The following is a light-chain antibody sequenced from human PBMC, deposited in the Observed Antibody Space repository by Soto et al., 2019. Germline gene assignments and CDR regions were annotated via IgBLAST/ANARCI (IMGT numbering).Light chain of an antibody. CDR1: QTISSW. J-gene: IGKJ1*01. Sequence: DIQMTQSPSTLSGSVGDRVTITCRASQTISSWLAWYQQKPGKAPKLLIYKASTLKSGGPSRFSGSGSGTEFTLTISSLQPDDFATYYYQQYNSYSWTFGQGTKVDIK. CDR3: QQYNSYSWT. V-gene: IGKV1-5*03. CDR2: KAS.